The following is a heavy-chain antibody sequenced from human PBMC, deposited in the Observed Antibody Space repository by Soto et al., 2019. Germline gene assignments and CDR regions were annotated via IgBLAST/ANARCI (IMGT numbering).Heavy chain of an antibody. CDR1: AGSLSNYY. D-gene: IGHD3-16*01. CDR3: ARGGRGSGLYFLYDFDL. V-gene: IGHV4-59*01. J-gene: IGHJ4*02. Sequence: VQLQESGPGLVKPSETLSLTCSVSAGSLSNYYWTWIRQSPGKGLEWIGEIYHTGSTKYNPSLKSLVAISVDMSKNQFALTLSSVTPADTAVYYCARGGRGSGLYFLYDFDLWCQGTLISVSS. CDR2: IYHTGST.